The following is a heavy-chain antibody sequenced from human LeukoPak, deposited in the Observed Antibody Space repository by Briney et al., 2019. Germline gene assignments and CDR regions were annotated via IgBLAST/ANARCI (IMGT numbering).Heavy chain of an antibody. V-gene: IGHV3-30*03. J-gene: IGHJ6*02. CDR3: ARDGGLRGDTLPPTGTMDV. Sequence: GGSLRLSCAASGFTFSSYGMHWVRQAPGKGLEWVAVISYDGSNKYYADSVKGRFTISRDNSKNTLYLQMNSLRAEDTAVYYCARDGGLRGDTLPPTGTMDVWGQGTTVTVSS. CDR2: ISYDGSNK. D-gene: IGHD5-12*01. CDR1: GFTFSSYG.